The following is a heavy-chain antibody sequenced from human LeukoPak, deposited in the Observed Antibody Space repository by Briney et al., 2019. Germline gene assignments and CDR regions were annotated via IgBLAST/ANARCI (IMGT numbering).Heavy chain of an antibody. CDR3: ARDEGRGSSGFFDY. CDR1: GFTFSSYA. J-gene: IGHJ4*02. V-gene: IGHV3-30-3*01. Sequence: GGSLRLSCAASGFTFSSYAMHWVRQAPGKGLEWVAVISYDGSNKYYADSVKGRFTISRDNSKNTLYLQMNSLRAEDTAVYYCARDEGRGSSGFFDYWGQGTLVTVSS. CDR2: ISYDGSNK. D-gene: IGHD3-22*01.